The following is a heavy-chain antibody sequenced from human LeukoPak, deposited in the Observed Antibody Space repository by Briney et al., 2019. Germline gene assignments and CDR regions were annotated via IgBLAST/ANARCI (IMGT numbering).Heavy chain of an antibody. Sequence: GGSLSLSCDGSAFIFSGHWMNWVRQPPGKGLEWVASIKEDGSERQYVDSVKGRFTISRDNAKNSLYLQMNSLRAEDTAVYYCARAQTYYYDSSGYYLEHWGQGTLVTVSS. CDR3: ARAQTYYYDSSGYYLEH. J-gene: IGHJ1*01. CDR1: AFIFSGHW. D-gene: IGHD3-22*01. CDR2: IKEDGSER. V-gene: IGHV3-7*01.